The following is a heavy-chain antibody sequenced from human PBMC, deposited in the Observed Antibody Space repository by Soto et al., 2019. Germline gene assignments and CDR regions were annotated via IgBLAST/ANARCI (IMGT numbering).Heavy chain of an antibody. D-gene: IGHD3-3*01. J-gene: IGHJ4*02. CDR2: MHKSGSA. V-gene: IGHV4-30-4*01. Sequence: LSLTCTVSDGSISSGDYYWSWIRQPPGKGLEWIGYMHKSGSAYYNPSLKGRPTISIDTSMNQFSLKVNSVTAADTAVYFCARTRYYDFWRIDYWGQGTLVTVSS. CDR1: DGSISSGDYY. CDR3: ARTRYYDFWRIDY.